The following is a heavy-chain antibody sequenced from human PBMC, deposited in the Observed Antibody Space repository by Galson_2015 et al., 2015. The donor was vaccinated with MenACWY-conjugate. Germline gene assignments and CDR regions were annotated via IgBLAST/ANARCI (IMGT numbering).Heavy chain of an antibody. V-gene: IGHV3-48*02. CDR1: RISFRTYN. D-gene: IGHD3-10*01. CDR2: ISSTSTTI. CDR3: ARDYGSRTYYMGWFDP. Sequence: SLRLSCAASRISFRTYNMNWVRQAPGKGLEWVSYISSTSTTIYYADSVKGRFTISRDNAKNSLYLQMNSLRDEDTAVYYCARDYGSRTYYMGWFDPWGQGTPVTVSS. J-gene: IGHJ5*02.